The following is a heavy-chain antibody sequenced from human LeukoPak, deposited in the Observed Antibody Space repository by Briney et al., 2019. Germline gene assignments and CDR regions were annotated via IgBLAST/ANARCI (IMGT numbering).Heavy chain of an antibody. J-gene: IGHJ4*02. CDR1: RDSISNYY. V-gene: IGHV4-4*07. CDR3: ARDRSSGWYVVDY. CDR2: VYSSGST. Sequence: ETLSLTCSVSRDSISNYYWSWIRQPAGKGLEWIGRVYSSGSTNYNPSLKSRVTMSIDTSKNEFSLKLTSVTAADTAVYYCARDRSSGWYVVDYWGRGTLVTVSS. D-gene: IGHD6-19*01.